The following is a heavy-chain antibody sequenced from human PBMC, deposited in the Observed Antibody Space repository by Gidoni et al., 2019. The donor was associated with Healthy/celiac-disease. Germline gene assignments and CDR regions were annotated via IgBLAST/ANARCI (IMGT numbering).Heavy chain of an antibody. CDR1: GYTFTSYD. Sequence: QVQLVQSGAEVKKPGASVKVSCTASGYTFTSYDINWVRQATGQGLEWMGWMNPNSGNTGYAQKFQGRVTMTRNTSISTAYMELSSLRSEDTAVYYCARGKGGMTTVVTTPPDYWGQGTLVTVSS. D-gene: IGHD4-17*01. CDR2: MNPNSGNT. CDR3: ARGKGGMTTVVTTPPDY. J-gene: IGHJ4*02. V-gene: IGHV1-8*01.